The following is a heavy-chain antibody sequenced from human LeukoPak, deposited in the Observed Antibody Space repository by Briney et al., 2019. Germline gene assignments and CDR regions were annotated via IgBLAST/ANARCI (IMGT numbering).Heavy chain of an antibody. Sequence: GGSLRLSCAASGFSFSTYSMNWVRQAPGKGPEWLSYISSSSSPIYYADSVKGRFTISRDNAKNSLYLDMNSLRDEDTAVYYCATEDSGRFHWGQGTLVTVSS. V-gene: IGHV3-48*02. CDR2: ISSSSSPI. CDR1: GFSFSTYS. CDR3: ATEDSGRFH. D-gene: IGHD6-19*01. J-gene: IGHJ4*02.